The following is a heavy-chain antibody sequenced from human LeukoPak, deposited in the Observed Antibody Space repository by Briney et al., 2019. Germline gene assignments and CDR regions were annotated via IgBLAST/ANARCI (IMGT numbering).Heavy chain of an antibody. Sequence: ASVKVSCKASGYTFTSYGISWVRQAPGQGLEWMGWISVYNGNTNYAQKLQGRVTMTTDTSTSTAYMELRSLRSDDTAVYYCARELVGMVRGVRDYWGQGTLVTVSS. CDR2: ISVYNGNT. V-gene: IGHV1-18*04. J-gene: IGHJ4*02. CDR1: GYTFTSYG. D-gene: IGHD3-10*01. CDR3: ARELVGMVRGVRDY.